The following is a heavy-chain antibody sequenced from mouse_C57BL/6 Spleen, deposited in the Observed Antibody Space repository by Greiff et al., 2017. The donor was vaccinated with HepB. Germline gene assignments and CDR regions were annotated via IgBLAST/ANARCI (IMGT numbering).Heavy chain of an antibody. V-gene: IGHV5-4*03. CDR3: ARARVTTVPHFDY. Sequence: EVKLVESGGGLVKPGGSLKLSCAASGFTFSSYAMSWVRQTPEKRLEWVATISDGGSYTYYPDNVKGRFTISRDNAKNNLYLQKSHLKSEDTAMYYCARARVTTVPHFDYWGQGTTLTVSS. CDR1: GFTFSSYA. CDR2: ISDGGSYT. D-gene: IGHD1-1*01. J-gene: IGHJ2*01.